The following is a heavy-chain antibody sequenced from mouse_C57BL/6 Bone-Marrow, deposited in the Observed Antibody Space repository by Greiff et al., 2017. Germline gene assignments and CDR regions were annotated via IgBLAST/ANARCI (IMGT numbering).Heavy chain of an antibody. CDR3: AIDYYGSSYYAMDY. CDR2: IWAGGST. V-gene: IGHV2-9*02. D-gene: IGHD1-1*01. CDR1: GFSLTSYG. J-gene: IGHJ4*01. Sequence: QVQLQQSGPGLVAPSQSLSITCTVSGFSLTSYGVHWVRQPTGKGLEWLGVIWAGGSTNYNSALMSRLSISQDNSKSQVFLKMNSMQTDYTAMYYCAIDYYGSSYYAMDYWGQGTSVTVSS.